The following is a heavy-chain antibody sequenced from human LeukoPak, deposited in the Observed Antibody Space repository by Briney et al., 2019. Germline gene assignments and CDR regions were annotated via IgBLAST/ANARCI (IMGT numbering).Heavy chain of an antibody. V-gene: IGHV1-69*06. D-gene: IGHD4-17*01. CDR2: IIPIFGTA. CDR3: ASTTVTNEVDY. CDR1: GGTFSSYA. Sequence: ASVKVSCKASGGTFSSYAISWVRQAPGPGLEWMGRIIPIFGTANYAQKFQGRVTITADKSTSTAYMELSSLRSEDTAVYYCASTTVTNEVDYWGQGTLVTVSS. J-gene: IGHJ4*02.